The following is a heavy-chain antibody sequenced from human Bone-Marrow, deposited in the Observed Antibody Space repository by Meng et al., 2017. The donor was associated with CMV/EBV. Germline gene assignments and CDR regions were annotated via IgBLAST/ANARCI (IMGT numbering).Heavy chain of an antibody. V-gene: IGHV4-59*01. CDR2: IYYSGST. Sequence: SETLSLTCTVSGGSISSYYWSWIRQPPGKGLEWIGYIYYSGSTNYNPSLKSRVTISVDTSKNQFSLKLSSVTAADTAVYYCARGLGSGSYSDYWGQGTLVPVSS. CDR1: GGSISSYY. J-gene: IGHJ4*02. CDR3: ARGLGSGSYSDY. D-gene: IGHD3-10*01.